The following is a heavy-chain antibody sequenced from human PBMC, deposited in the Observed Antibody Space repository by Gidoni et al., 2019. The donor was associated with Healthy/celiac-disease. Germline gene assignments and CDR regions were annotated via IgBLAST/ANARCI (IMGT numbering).Heavy chain of an antibody. V-gene: IGHV2-70*04. CDR1: GFSLSTSGMR. CDR2: IDWDDDK. J-gene: IGHJ3*02. D-gene: IGHD2-2*02. Sequence: QVTLKESGPALVKPTQTLTLTCTFSGFSLSTSGMRVSWIRQPPGKALEWLARIDWDDDKFYSTSLKTRLTISKDTSKNQVVLTMTNMDPVDTATYYCARYCSSTSCYTGAFDIWGQGTMVTVSS. CDR3: ARYCSSTSCYTGAFDI.